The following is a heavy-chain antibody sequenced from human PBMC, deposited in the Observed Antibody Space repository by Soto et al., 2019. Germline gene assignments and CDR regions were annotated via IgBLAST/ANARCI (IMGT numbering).Heavy chain of an antibody. CDR2: ISYDGRNK. D-gene: IGHD3-10*01. Sequence: QVQLVESGGGVVQPGRSLRLSCAASGFTFSNYAMHWVRQAPGKGLEWVAVISYDGRNKYYADSVKGRFTISRDNSKNTLSRQVNSLRADDTAVYYCARNGSGNYYHFDYWGQGTLVTVSS. V-gene: IGHV3-30*04. CDR3: ARNGSGNYYHFDY. CDR1: GFTFSNYA. J-gene: IGHJ4*02.